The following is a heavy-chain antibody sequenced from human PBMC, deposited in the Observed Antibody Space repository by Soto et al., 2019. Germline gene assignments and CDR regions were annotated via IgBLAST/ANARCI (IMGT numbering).Heavy chain of an antibody. J-gene: IGHJ4*02. D-gene: IGHD3-3*01. V-gene: IGHV4-39*01. Sequence: SETLSLTCTVSGGSISSSSYYWGWIRQPPGKGLEWIGSIYYSGSTYYNPSLKSRVTISVDTSKNQFSLKLSSVTAADTAVYYCARLYYDFWSGYYPDFDYWGQGTLVTVSS. CDR3: ARLYYDFWSGYYPDFDY. CDR1: GGSISSSSYY. CDR2: IYYSGST.